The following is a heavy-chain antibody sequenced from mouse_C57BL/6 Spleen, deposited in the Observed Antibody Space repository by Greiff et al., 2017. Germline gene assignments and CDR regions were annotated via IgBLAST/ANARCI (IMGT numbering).Heavy chain of an antibody. J-gene: IGHJ1*03. V-gene: IGHV5-4*01. CDR1: GFTFSSYA. CDR2: ISDGGSYT. D-gene: IGHD1-1*01. CDR3: TRDHYGSSPWYFDV. Sequence: EVQRVESGGGLVKPGGSLKLSCAASGFTFSSYAMSWVRQTPEKRLEWVATISDGGSYTYYPDNVKGRFTISRDNAKNNLYLQMSHLKSEDTAMYYCTRDHYGSSPWYFDVWGTGTTVTVSS.